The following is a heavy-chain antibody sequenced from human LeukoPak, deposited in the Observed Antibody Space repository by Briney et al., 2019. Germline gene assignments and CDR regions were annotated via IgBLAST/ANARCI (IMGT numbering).Heavy chain of an antibody. V-gene: IGHV3-23*01. CDR1: GFTFGFYA. D-gene: IGHD3-10*01. CDR3: AKAPPTRYYYYGMDV. CDR2: ISGTGGNT. Sequence: GGSLRLSCAASGFTFGFYAMNWVRQAPGKGLEWVSAISGTGGNTYYADSVKGRFTISRDNSKNTLYLQMNSLRAEDTAVYYYAKAPPTRYYYYGMDVWGQGTTVTVSS. J-gene: IGHJ6*02.